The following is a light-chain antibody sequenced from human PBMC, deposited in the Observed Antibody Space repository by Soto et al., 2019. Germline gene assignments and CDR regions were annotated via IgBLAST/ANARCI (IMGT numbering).Light chain of an antibody. J-gene: IGKJ1*01. V-gene: IGKV3-15*01. CDR2: GAS. CDR1: QSVTIN. Sequence: ETVMTQSPVTLSVSPGERATPSCRASQSVTINVSWYHQRHGQARRLLIYGASTRGTGVPARFSGSGSETEFTLTIRSLQPEDFGNYYCQQYNKWPQTFGQGTRVEVK. CDR3: QQYNKWPQT.